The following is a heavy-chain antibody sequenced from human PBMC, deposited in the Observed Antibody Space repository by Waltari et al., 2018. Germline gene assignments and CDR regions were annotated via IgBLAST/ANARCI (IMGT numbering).Heavy chain of an antibody. CDR1: GFTFSSYG. Sequence: QVQLVESGGGVVQPGGSLRLSCAASGFTFSSYGMHWVRQAPGKGLERVAFIRYDGSNKYYAESVKGRFTSSRDNSKNTLYLQMNSLRAEDTAVYYCAKEETRLGFDYWGQGTLVTVSS. CDR3: AKEETRLGFDY. J-gene: IGHJ4*02. CDR2: IRYDGSNK. D-gene: IGHD7-27*01. V-gene: IGHV3-30*02.